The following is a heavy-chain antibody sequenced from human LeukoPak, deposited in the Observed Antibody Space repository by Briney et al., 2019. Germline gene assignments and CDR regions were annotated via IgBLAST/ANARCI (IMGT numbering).Heavy chain of an antibody. D-gene: IGHD6-19*01. V-gene: IGHV3-49*03. CDR2: ISGGTT. Sequence: GGPLTLSCTASGFTYDVYLMSWFRQAPGQGLAGIGFISGGTTAYAVSVKGRFTITRDEYISIAYLYVNRLPIESTAVYYCSRGSGWLSVYWGRGAMVTVSS. J-gene: IGHJ4*02. CDR3: SRGSGWLSVY. CDR1: GFTYDVYL.